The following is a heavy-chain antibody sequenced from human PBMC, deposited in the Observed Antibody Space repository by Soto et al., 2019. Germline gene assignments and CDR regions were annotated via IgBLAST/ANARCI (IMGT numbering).Heavy chain of an antibody. Sequence: QVQLVESGGGVVQPGRSLRLSCAASGFTFSSYGMHWVRQAPGKGLEWVAVISYDGSNKYYADSVKGRFTISRDNSKNTLYLQMNSLRAEDTAVYYCAKNIAAARGYYGMDVW. CDR3: AKNIAAARGYYGMDV. CDR1: GFTFSSYG. J-gene: IGHJ6*01. CDR2: ISYDGSNK. D-gene: IGHD6-13*01. V-gene: IGHV3-30*18.